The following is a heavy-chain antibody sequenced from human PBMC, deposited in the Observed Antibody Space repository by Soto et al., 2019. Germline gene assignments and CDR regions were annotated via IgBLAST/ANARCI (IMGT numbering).Heavy chain of an antibody. CDR2: ISYDGSNK. CDR1: GFTFSSYG. Sequence: PGGSLRLSCAASGFTFSSYGMHWVRQAPGKGLEWVALISYDGSNKYYGDSVKGRFTISRDNSKSTQYLQMNSLRAEDTAVYYCAKNQGVELVPLATVDWFDPWGQGSVVTVSS. CDR3: AKNQGVELVPLATVDWFDP. D-gene: IGHD1-26*01. V-gene: IGHV3-30*18. J-gene: IGHJ5*02.